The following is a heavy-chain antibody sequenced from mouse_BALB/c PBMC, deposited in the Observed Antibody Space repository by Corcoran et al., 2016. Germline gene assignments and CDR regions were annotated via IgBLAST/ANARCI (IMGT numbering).Heavy chain of an antibody. D-gene: IGHD3-1*01. CDR2: INTYTGEP. CDR1: GYTFTNYG. V-gene: IGHV9-1*02. J-gene: IGHJ2*01. CDR3: ARGSSGYDY. Sequence: QIQLVQSGPELKKPGETVKISCKASGYTFTNYGMNWVKHAPGKGLKWMGWINTYTGEPTYADDFKGRFAFSLETAASTAYLQINNLKNEDMATYFCARGSSGYDYWGQGTTLTVSS.